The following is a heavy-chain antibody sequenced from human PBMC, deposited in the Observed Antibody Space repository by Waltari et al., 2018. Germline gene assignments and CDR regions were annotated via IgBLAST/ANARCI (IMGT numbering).Heavy chain of an antibody. Sequence: QVQLQESGPGLVKPSETLSLTCTVSGGSISSHYWSWIRQPPGKGLEWIGSIYYSGSTYYNPSLKSRVTISVDTSKNQFSLKLSSVTAADTAVYYCARRGWFGELSGSGAFDIWGQGTMVTVSS. D-gene: IGHD3-10*01. J-gene: IGHJ3*02. V-gene: IGHV4-59*11. CDR3: ARRGWFGELSGSGAFDI. CDR1: GGSISSHY. CDR2: IYYSGST.